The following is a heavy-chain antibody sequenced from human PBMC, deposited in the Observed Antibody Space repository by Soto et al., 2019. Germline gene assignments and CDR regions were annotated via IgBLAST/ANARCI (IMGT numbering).Heavy chain of an antibody. V-gene: IGHV3-7*01. Sequence: RLSCAASGFTFSSYWMTWVRQAPGKGLEWVANIYQDGSETYYVDSVKGRFTISRDNAKDSLYLQMNSLRAEDTAVYFCARDRGSGLYRAGSDYWGQGTLVTVSS. CDR1: GFTFSSYW. CDR2: IYQDGSET. D-gene: IGHD6-19*01. CDR3: ARDRGSGLYRAGSDY. J-gene: IGHJ4*02.